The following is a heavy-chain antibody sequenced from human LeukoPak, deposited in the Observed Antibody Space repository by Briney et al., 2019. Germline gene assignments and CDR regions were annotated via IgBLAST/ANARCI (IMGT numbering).Heavy chain of an antibody. V-gene: IGHV1-69*04. Sequence: GASVKVSCKASGGTFSSYAIRWVRQAPGQGLEWMGRIIPILGIANYAQKFQGRVTITADKSTSTAYMELSSLRSEDTAVYYCARAGSLTYYDILTGQAEEKRLYGMDVWGQGTTVTVSS. J-gene: IGHJ6*02. CDR1: GGTFSSYA. CDR2: IIPILGIA. CDR3: ARAGSLTYYDILTGQAEEKRLYGMDV. D-gene: IGHD3-9*01.